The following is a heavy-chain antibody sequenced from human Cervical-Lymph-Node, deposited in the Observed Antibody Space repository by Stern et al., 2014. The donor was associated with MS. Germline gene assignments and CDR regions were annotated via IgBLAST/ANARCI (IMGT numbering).Heavy chain of an antibody. J-gene: IGHJ4*02. V-gene: IGHV5-51*03. D-gene: IGHD5-12*01. CDR1: EDSFTNYW. Sequence: VQLVQSGAETRTPGESLKIACSGSEDSFTNYWIAWVRQMPGKGLEWMGIVYPGDSDVIYSPPFQDQVTFSADRSTNTAYLQWSRLKVSDSAVYYCARHFASGHNGHDWHFDVWGQGTLVTVSS. CDR3: ARHFASGHNGHDWHFDV. CDR2: VYPGDSDV.